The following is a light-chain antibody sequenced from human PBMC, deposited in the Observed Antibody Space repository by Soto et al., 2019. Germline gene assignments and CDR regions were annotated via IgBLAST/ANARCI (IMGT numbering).Light chain of an antibody. J-gene: IGKJ2*01. CDR1: QSISRW. Sequence: DIQMTQSPSTLSASVGDRVTITCRASQSISRWVAWYQQTPGKAPKLLIYKPSSLETGVPSRFSGSGSGTEFTLNISSLQPDDCATYYCQQYNAYPYTFGQGTKLEIK. CDR3: QQYNAYPYT. V-gene: IGKV1-5*03. CDR2: KPS.